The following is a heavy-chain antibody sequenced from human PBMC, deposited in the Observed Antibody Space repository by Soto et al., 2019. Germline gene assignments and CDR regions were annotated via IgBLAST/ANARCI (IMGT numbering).Heavy chain of an antibody. J-gene: IGHJ6*02. V-gene: IGHV1-69*13. D-gene: IGHD6-19*01. CDR2: IITIYGTA. Sequence: SVKVSCQVSQGTFSSHAISWLRQAPGQGPECMGGIITIYGTANYAQKFQGRVTITADESTSTAYMELSSLRSEDTAVYYCASPLAVAGTLSYYYYGMDVWGQGTTVTVS. CDR1: QGTFSSHA. CDR3: ASPLAVAGTLSYYYYGMDV.